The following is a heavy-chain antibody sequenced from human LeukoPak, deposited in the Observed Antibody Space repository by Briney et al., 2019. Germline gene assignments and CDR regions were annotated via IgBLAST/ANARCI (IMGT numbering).Heavy chain of an antibody. CDR1: GGSISNYY. CDR2: IYTSWST. D-gene: IGHD2-2*01. V-gene: IGHV4-4*07. J-gene: IGHJ5*02. CDR3: AGEDCSSTSCYWGWVGNWFDP. Sequence: SETLSLTCTVSGGSISNYYWSWIRQPAGKGLEWIGRIYTSWSTNYNPSLKSRVTMSVDTSKNQFSLKLSSVTAADTAVYYCAGEDCSSTSCYWGWVGNWFDPWGQGTLVTVSS.